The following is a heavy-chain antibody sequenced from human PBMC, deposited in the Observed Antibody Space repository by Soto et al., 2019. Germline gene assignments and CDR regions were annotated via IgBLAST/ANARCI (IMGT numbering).Heavy chain of an antibody. CDR2: IYYSGST. V-gene: IGHV4-59*01. J-gene: IGHJ6*03. CDR1: GGSISSYY. Sequence: QVQLQESGPGLVKPSETLSLTCTVSGGSISSYYWRWIRQPPGKGLEWIGYIYYSGSTNYNPSLKSRVTISVDTSKNQFSLKQSSVTAADPAVYFCARVAYDFWSGWGGAGYYYYMDVWGKGTTVTVSS. D-gene: IGHD3-3*01. CDR3: ARVAYDFWSGWGGAGYYYYMDV.